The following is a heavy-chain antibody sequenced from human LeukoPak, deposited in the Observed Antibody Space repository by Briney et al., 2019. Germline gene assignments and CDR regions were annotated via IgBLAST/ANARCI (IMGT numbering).Heavy chain of an antibody. CDR2: IYYSGST. J-gene: IGHJ5*02. D-gene: IGHD6-13*01. Sequence: PSETLSLTCTVSGGSISSYYWSWIRQPPGKGLEWIGYIYYSGSTNYNPSLKSRVTISVDTSKNQFSLKLSSVTAADTAVYCCAREIAAAGVMFDPWGQGTLVTVSS. V-gene: IGHV4-59*01. CDR1: GGSISSYY. CDR3: AREIAAAGVMFDP.